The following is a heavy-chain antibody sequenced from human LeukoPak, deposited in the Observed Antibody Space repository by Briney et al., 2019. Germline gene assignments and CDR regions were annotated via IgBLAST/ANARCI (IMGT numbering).Heavy chain of an antibody. CDR3: ARVGTTFDY. Sequence: PSETLSLTCTVSGVSISSGDYYWCWLRQPPGMGLEWIGYIYYSRSTYYNPSLKSRVTISVDTSKNQFSLKLSSVTAADTAVYYCARVGTTFDYWGQGTLVSVSS. CDR2: IYYSRST. V-gene: IGHV4-30-4*01. CDR1: GVSISSGDYY. D-gene: IGHD4-11*01. J-gene: IGHJ4*02.